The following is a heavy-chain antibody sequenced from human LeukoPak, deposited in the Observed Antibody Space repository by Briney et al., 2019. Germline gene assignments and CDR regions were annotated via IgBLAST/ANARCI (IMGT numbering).Heavy chain of an antibody. CDR3: ATLQISSGWYSFDY. V-gene: IGHV3-7*01. D-gene: IGHD6-19*01. CDR2: IKQDGSEK. Sequence: GGSLRLSCAASGFTFSSYWMSWVRQAPGKGLEWVANIKQDGSEKYYVDSVKGRFTISRDNAKNSLYLQMNSLRAEDTAVYYCATLQISSGWYSFDYWGQGTLVTVSS. CDR1: GFTFSSYW. J-gene: IGHJ4*02.